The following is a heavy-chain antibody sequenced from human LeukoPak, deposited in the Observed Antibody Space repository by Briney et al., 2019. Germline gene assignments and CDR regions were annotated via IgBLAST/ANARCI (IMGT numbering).Heavy chain of an antibody. V-gene: IGHV3-11*05. CDR1: GFTFSDYY. CDR3: ARVGYSYGLFDY. D-gene: IGHD5-18*01. CDR2: ISSSSSYT. J-gene: IGHJ4*02. Sequence: GGSLRLSCAASGFTFSDYYMSWIRQAPGKGLEWVSYISSSSSYTNYADSVKGRSTISRDNAKNSLYLQMNSLRAEDTAVYYCARVGYSYGLFDYWGQGTLVTVSS.